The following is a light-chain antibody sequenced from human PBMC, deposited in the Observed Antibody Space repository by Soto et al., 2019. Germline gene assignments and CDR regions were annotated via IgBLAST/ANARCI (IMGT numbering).Light chain of an antibody. J-gene: IGLJ1*01. Sequence: QSVLTQPHSVSGSPGQSVTISCTGTSSDVGGYNYVSWYQQHPGKAPKLMIYDVSKRPSGVPDRFSGSKSGNTASLTISGLQAEDEADYYRCSYAGSYNYVFGTGTKVTVL. CDR1: SSDVGGYNY. CDR2: DVS. V-gene: IGLV2-11*01. CDR3: CSYAGSYNYV.